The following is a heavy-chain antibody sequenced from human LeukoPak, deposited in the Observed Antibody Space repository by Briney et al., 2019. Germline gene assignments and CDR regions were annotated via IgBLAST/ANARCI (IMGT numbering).Heavy chain of an antibody. J-gene: IGHJ4*02. D-gene: IGHD1-26*01. CDR2: ISYDGSNK. Sequence: GRSLRLSCAASGFTFSSYAMHWVRQAPGKGQEWVAVISYDGSNKYYADSVKGRFTISRDNSKNTLYLQMNSLRAEDTAVYYCARDPTGGFDYWGQGTLVTVSS. CDR1: GFTFSSYA. CDR3: ARDPTGGFDY. V-gene: IGHV3-30*04.